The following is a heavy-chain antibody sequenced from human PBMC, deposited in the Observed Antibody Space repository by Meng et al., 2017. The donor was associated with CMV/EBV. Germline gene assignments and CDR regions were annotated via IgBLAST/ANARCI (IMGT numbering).Heavy chain of an antibody. D-gene: IGHD3-10*01. J-gene: IGHJ4*02. CDR3: ARVPITYYYGSGSYYFDY. CDR1: GGSISSGDYY. V-gene: IGHV4-30-4*08. Sequence: VRLQESGPGLVTPSQPLSLTFTVSGGSISSGDYYWSWIRQPPGKGLEWIGYIYYSGSTYYNPSLKSRVTISVDTSKNQFSLKLSSVTAADTAVYYCARVPITYYYGSGSYYFDYWGQGTLVTVSS. CDR2: IYYSGST.